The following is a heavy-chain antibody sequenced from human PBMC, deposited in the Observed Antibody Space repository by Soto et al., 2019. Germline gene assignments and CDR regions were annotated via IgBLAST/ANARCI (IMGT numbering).Heavy chain of an antibody. CDR3: ASSAQYTYYDLWRGPSDY. CDR2: IIPIFGTA. D-gene: IGHD3-3*01. Sequence: ASVKVSCKASGGTFSSYAISWVRQAPGQGLEWMGGIIPIFGTANYAQKFQGRVTITADKSTSTAYMELSSLRSEDTAVYYCASSAQYTYYDLWRGPSDYWGQGTLVTVSS. CDR1: GGTFSSYA. V-gene: IGHV1-69*06. J-gene: IGHJ4*02.